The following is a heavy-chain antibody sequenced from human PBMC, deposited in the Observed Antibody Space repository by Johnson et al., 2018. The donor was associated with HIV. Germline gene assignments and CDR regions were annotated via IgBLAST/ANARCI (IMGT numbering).Heavy chain of an antibody. CDR2: INSDGSNT. CDR3: ARVSPGNWVGGFDV. D-gene: IGHD7-27*01. V-gene: IGHV3-74*03. CDR1: GFTFSSYW. J-gene: IGHJ3*01. Sequence: VQLVESGGGLVQPGGSLRLSCAASGFTFSSYWMHWVRQAPGKGLVWVSRINSDGSNTKYADSVKGRFTISRDNSKNPLYRQMNSLGAEDTAMYYCARVSPGNWVGGFDVWGQGTMVSVSS.